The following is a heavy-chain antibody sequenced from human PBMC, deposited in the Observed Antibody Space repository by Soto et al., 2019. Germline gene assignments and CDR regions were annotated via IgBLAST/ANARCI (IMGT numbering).Heavy chain of an antibody. CDR3: ATARRWFDP. CDR2: IYYSRST. Sequence: PLSLPCTLAGGSISSGAYYWSWIRQHTGKGLEWIGHIYYSRSTYYNPSLKSRVTIPVDTSKNQFSLKLSSVTAADTAVYYCATARRWFDPWGQGTLVTVSS. V-gene: IGHV4-31*03. J-gene: IGHJ5*02. CDR1: GGSISSGAYY.